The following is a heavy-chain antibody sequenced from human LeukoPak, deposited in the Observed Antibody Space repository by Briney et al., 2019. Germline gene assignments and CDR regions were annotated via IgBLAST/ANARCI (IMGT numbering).Heavy chain of an antibody. D-gene: IGHD6-13*01. Sequence: SQTLSLTCTVSGGSISSGGFYWSWIRQHPGKGLEWIGYIYYSGSTYYNPSLKSRLSLSVDTSKNQFSLKLSSVTAADTAVYYCARDAYSSSWYGYFQYWGQGTLVTVSS. CDR3: ARDAYSSSWYGYFQY. CDR2: IYYSGST. CDR1: GGSISSGGFY. V-gene: IGHV4-31*03. J-gene: IGHJ1*01.